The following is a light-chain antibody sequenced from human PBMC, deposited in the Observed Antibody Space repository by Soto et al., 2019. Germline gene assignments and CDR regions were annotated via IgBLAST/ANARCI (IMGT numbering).Light chain of an antibody. CDR1: QSVTSSF. V-gene: IGKV3-20*01. CDR2: GAS. J-gene: IGKJ4*01. CDR3: QQYNNWPLT. Sequence: EIVLTQSPGTLSLSPGERATLSCRASQSVTSSFLAWYQQKPGQAPRPLIYGASSRATGIPDRFSGSGSGTEFTLTISSLQSEDFAVYYCQQYNNWPLTFGGGTKVEIK.